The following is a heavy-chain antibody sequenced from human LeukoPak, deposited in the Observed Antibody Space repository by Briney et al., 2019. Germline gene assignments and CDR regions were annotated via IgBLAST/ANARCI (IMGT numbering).Heavy chain of an antibody. CDR2: IYPGDSDT. CDR1: GYSFTTYW. D-gene: IGHD6-13*01. Sequence: GESLKISCKGSGYSFTTYWIGWVRQLPGKGLEWMGIIYPGDSDTRYSPSLQGQVTISADKSISTAYLQWSSLKASATAMYYCARVDIAPAGTIDYWGQGTLVTVS. V-gene: IGHV5-51*01. J-gene: IGHJ4*02. CDR3: ARVDIAPAGTIDY.